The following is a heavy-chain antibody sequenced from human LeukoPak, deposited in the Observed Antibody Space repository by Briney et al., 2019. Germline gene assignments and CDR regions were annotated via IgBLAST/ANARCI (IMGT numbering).Heavy chain of an antibody. CDR3: AKGSSSFRIPYYFDY. J-gene: IGHJ4*02. CDR1: GFTFSSYA. D-gene: IGHD6-6*01. V-gene: IGHV3-23*01. CDR2: ISGGGGST. Sequence: GGSLRLSCAASGFTFSSYAMSWVRQAPGKGLEWVSAISGGGGSTYYADSVKGRFTISRDNSKNTLYLQMNSLRAEDTAVYYCAKGSSSFRIPYYFDYWGQGTLVTVSS.